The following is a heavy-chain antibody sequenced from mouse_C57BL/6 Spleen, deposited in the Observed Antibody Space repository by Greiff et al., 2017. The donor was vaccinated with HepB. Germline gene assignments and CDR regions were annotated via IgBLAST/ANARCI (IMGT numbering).Heavy chain of an antibody. J-gene: IGHJ2*01. CDR2: IYPGDGDT. D-gene: IGHD1-1*01. Sequence: QVQLKESGAELVKPGASVKISCKASGYAFSSYWMNWVKQRPGKGLEWIGQIYPGDGDTNYNGKFKGKATLTADKSSSTAYMQLSSLTSEDSAVYFCARRYGSSSPFDYWGQGTTLTVSS. V-gene: IGHV1-80*01. CDR3: ARRYGSSSPFDY. CDR1: GYAFSSYW.